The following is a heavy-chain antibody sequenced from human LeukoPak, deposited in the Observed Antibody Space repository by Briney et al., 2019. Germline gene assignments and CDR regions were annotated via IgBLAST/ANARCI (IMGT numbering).Heavy chain of an antibody. V-gene: IGHV3-7*01. D-gene: IGHD6-13*01. CDR2: IKQDGSEK. CDR3: ARDRGYSSPWVDY. CDR1: GFTFSSYW. Sequence: GGSLRLSCAASGFTFSSYWMSWVRQAPGKGLEWVANIKQDGSEKYYVDSVKGRFTISRDNAKNSLYLQMNSLRAEDTAVYYCARDRGYSSPWVDYWGQGTLVTVSS. J-gene: IGHJ4*02.